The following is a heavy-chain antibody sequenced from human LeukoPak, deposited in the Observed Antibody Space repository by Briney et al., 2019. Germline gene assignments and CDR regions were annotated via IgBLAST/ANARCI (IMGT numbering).Heavy chain of an antibody. Sequence: SETLSLTCAVSGGSISSGGYSWSWIRQPPGKGLEWIGYIYHSGSTYYNPSLKSRVTISVDRSKNQFSLKLSSATAADTAVYYCASGYCSGGSCYAIDYWGQGTLVTVSS. J-gene: IGHJ4*02. CDR2: IYHSGST. V-gene: IGHV4-30-2*01. D-gene: IGHD2-15*01. CDR1: GGSISSGGYS. CDR3: ASGYCSGGSCYAIDY.